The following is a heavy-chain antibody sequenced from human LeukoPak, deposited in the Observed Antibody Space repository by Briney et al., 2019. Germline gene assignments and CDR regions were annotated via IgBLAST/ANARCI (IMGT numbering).Heavy chain of an antibody. Sequence: GGSLRLSCAPSGFTFSRFALSWVRQAPGKGLEWVSGISGSGGSTYYADSVKGRFTISRDNSRNTLYLQMNTLRAEDTAVYYCAKDREYSYVYDAFDIWGQGTLVTVSS. CDR3: AKDREYSYVYDAFDI. J-gene: IGHJ3*02. D-gene: IGHD3-16*01. V-gene: IGHV3-23*01. CDR2: ISGSGGST. CDR1: GFTFSRFA.